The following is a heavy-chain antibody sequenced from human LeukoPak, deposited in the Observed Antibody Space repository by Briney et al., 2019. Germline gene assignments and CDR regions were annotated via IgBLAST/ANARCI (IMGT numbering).Heavy chain of an antibody. D-gene: IGHD2-8*01. CDR3: AKDRCSNGVGCYYYYMDV. Sequence: GSLRLSCAASRFTFSSYGMHWVRQAPGKGLEWVAYIQYDGSNEQYADSVKGRFSISRDSSKNILYLQMNSLRAEDTAVYYCAKDRCSNGVGCYYYYMDVWGKGTTVAISS. CDR1: RFTFSSYG. J-gene: IGHJ6*03. CDR2: IQYDGSNE. V-gene: IGHV3-30*02.